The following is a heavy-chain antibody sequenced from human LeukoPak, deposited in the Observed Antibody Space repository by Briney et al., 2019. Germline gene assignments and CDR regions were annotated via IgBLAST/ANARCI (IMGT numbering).Heavy chain of an antibody. CDR1: GYTFAGYY. Sequence: ASVKVSCKASGYTFAGYYMHWVRQVPGQGLEWMGWINPKNAGTNYAQKFQGRVTMTRDTSISTAYMELSRLRSDDTAVYYCARSGATRRYYFDYWGQGTLVTVSS. D-gene: IGHD1-26*01. CDR2: INPKNAGT. CDR3: ARSGATRRYYFDY. J-gene: IGHJ4*02. V-gene: IGHV1-2*02.